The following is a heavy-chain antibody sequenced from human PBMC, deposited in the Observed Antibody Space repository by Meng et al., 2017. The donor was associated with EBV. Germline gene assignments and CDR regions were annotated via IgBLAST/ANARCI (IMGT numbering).Heavy chain of an antibody. CDR1: GFSLSTSGVG. V-gene: IGHV2-5*02. J-gene: IGHJ5*02. CDR3: AHRRDEYSSSWYGWFDP. D-gene: IGHD6-13*01. Sequence: TCQLTSPTLVQPPQTLTLPCTFSGFSLSTSGVGVGWIRQPPGKALEWLALIYWDDDKRYSPSLKSRLTITKDTSKNQVVLTMTNMDPVDTATYYCAHRRDEYSSSWYGWFDPWGQGTLVTVSS. CDR2: IYWDDDK.